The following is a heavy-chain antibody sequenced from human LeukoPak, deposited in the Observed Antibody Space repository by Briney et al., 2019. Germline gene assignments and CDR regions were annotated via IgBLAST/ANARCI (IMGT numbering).Heavy chain of an antibody. CDR2: ISWNSGSI. D-gene: IGHD6-19*01. CDR1: GFTFDDYA. V-gene: IGHV3-9*01. CDR3: AKDMADGSGYSSGWYSAQRYGMDV. J-gene: IGHJ6*02. Sequence: GRSLRLSCAASGFTFDDYAMHWVRHAPGKGLEWVSGISWNSGSIGYADSVKGRFTISRDNAKNSLYLQMNSLRAEDTALYYCAKDMADGSGYSSGWYSAQRYGMDVWGQGTTVTVSS.